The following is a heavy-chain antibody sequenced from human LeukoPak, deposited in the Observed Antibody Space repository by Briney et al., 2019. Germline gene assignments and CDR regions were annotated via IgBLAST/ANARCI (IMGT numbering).Heavy chain of an antibody. Sequence: GASVKVSCKDSGGTFNSYDISWVRQAPGKGVEWMGMIIPILVIAHYAHKFQSRVTITADKSTSTAYMELSSLRSEDTAVYYCARADRLDYYYGMDVWGQGTTVTVSS. CDR1: GGTFNSYD. D-gene: IGHD3-9*01. CDR2: IIPILVIA. V-gene: IGHV1-69*04. CDR3: ARADRLDYYYGMDV. J-gene: IGHJ6*02.